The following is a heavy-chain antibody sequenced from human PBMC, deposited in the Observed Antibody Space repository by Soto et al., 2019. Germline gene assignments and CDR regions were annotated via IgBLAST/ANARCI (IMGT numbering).Heavy chain of an antibody. D-gene: IGHD2-8*01. Sequence: SETLSLTCTVSGGSISSGGYYWSWIRQHPGKGLEWIGYIYYSGSTYYNPSLKSRVTISVDTSKNQFSLKLNSVTAADTAVYYCARDRSKWAFDYWGQGTLVTVSS. CDR2: IYYSGST. J-gene: IGHJ4*02. CDR3: ARDRSKWAFDY. CDR1: GGSISSGGYY. V-gene: IGHV4-31*03.